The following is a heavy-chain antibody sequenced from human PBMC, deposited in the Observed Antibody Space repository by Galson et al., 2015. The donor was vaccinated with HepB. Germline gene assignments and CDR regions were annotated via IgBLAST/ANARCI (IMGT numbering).Heavy chain of an antibody. CDR2: ISTNTGNP. D-gene: IGHD3-22*01. CDR1: GYTFTSYA. Sequence: SVKVSCKASGYTFTSYAMNWVRQAPGQGLEWMGWISTNTGNPTYAQGFTGRFVFSLDTSVSTAYLQISSLKAEDTAVYYCARVWPNPSYDSSGYYYVASGQDWYFDRWGRGTL. J-gene: IGHJ2*01. CDR3: ARVWPNPSYDSSGYYYVASGQDWYFDR. V-gene: IGHV7-4-1*02.